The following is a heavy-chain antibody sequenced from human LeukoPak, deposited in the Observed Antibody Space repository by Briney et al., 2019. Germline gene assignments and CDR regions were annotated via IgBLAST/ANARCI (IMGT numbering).Heavy chain of an antibody. CDR1: GYSISSGYY. Sequence: KPSETLSLTCTVSGYSISSGYYWGWIRQIPGKGLEWIGRGFHDGDTHYNPSLKSRVTISVDTSKNQFSLKLSSVTAADTAVYYCAREGTPIPCVGYWGQGTLVTVSS. J-gene: IGHJ4*02. V-gene: IGHV4-38-2*02. CDR3: AREGTPIPCVGY. CDR2: GFHDGDT.